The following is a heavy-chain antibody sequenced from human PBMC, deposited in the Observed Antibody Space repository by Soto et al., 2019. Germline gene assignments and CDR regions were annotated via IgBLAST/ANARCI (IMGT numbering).Heavy chain of an antibody. CDR2: IGPSSGNT. J-gene: IGHJ4*02. V-gene: IGHV1-18*01. CDR1: GYTFTSYT. Sequence: PLKVSCNASGYTFTSYTISWVRQAPGQGLEWVGWIGPSSGNTDSARNLQGRVTMTTDTSTSTAYMELRSLRSDDTAVYYCARDTGNFFDYWGQGTLVTVSS. CDR3: ARDTGNFFDY.